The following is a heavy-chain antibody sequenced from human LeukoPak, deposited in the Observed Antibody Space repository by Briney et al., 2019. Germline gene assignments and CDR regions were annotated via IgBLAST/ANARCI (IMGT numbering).Heavy chain of an antibody. CDR2: ISDSGTHI. V-gene: IGHV3-23*01. CDR3: AKDRDGYNPDY. D-gene: IGHD5-24*01. Sequence: GGSLRLSCAASGFTFSSYSMNWVRQAPGEGLEWVSSISDSGTHIYYADSVKGRFTISRDNSKNTVYLQMNSLRAEDTAVYYCAKDRDGYNPDYWGQGTLVSVSS. CDR1: GFTFSSYS. J-gene: IGHJ4*02.